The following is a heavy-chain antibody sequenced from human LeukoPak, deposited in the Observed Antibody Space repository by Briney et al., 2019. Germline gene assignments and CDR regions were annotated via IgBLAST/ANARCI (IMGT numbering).Heavy chain of an antibody. V-gene: IGHV1-18*01. CDR1: GYTFTSYG. D-gene: IGHD3-22*01. CDR2: ISAYNGNT. CDR3: AGGSPPRRNYDSRGYYSYYFDY. Sequence: GASVKVSCKASGYTFTSYGISWVQQAPGQGLEWMGWISAYNGNTHYAQKLQGRVTMTTDTSTSTVYMELRSLRSDDTAVYYCAGGSPPRRNYDSRGYYSYYFDYWGQGTLVTVSS. J-gene: IGHJ4*02.